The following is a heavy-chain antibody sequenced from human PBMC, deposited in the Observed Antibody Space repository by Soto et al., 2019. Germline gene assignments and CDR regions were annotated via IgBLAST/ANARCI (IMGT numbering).Heavy chain of an antibody. CDR1: GFTVSTNY. Sequence: EVQLVESGGGLIQPGGSLRLSCAASGFTVSTNYRTWVRQTPGKGLEWVSIIYSNGNTYYADSVKGRFTISRDNSKNTRYLQMNSLRVDDTAVYYCVVEDLGMEVWGQGTTVTVSS. V-gene: IGHV3-53*01. J-gene: IGHJ6*02. CDR2: IYSNGNT. D-gene: IGHD2-15*01. CDR3: VVEDLGMEV.